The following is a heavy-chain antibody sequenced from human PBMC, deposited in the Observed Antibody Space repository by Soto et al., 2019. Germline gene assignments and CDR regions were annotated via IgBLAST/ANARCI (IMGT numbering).Heavy chain of an antibody. CDR1: FYSISSGYS. J-gene: IGHJ5*02. Sequence: SETLARTCAVSFYSISSGYSWGCLRQPPGNGVEWMGSVYHGGSAYSNPSLNSRVTLSIDMTNDHVSLILNSVTAADTAVYYCARVGPWVPYYYDSSPYTFENWFDPWGQGTLVTVSS. V-gene: IGHV4-38-2*01. CDR2: VYHGGSA. CDR3: ARVGPWVPYYYDSSPYTFENWFDP. D-gene: IGHD3-22*01.